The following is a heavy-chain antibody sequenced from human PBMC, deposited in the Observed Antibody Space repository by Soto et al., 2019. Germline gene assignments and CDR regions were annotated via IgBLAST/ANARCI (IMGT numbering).Heavy chain of an antibody. CDR2: IGSSGGYI. J-gene: IGHJ6*02. V-gene: IGHV3-21*01. CDR1: VFIFSDFS. Sequence: PWWSLRLSCSVSVFIFSDFSMNWFRQAPGKGLEWVASIGSSGGYIFYADSVKGRFTISRDNAKKSLDLQINSLRAEDTAVYYCAREKKHQSLGGRFGMDVWGQGTTVTVSS. D-gene: IGHD2-2*01. CDR3: AREKKHQSLGGRFGMDV.